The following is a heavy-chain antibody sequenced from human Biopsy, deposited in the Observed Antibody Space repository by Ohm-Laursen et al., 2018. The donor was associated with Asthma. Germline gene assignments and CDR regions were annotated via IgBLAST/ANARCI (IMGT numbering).Heavy chain of an antibody. J-gene: IGHJ4*02. CDR1: GGSISSSSYY. CDR3: ARRGGVRRYFDY. D-gene: IGHD3-16*01. Sequence: SQTLSLTCTVSGGSISSSSYYWSWIRQHPVKGLEWIGYIYYSGSTYYNPSLKSRVSISLDTSKNQFSLSLTSVTAADTAVYFCARRGGVRRYFDYWGQGTLVTVSS. CDR2: IYYSGST. V-gene: IGHV4-31*03.